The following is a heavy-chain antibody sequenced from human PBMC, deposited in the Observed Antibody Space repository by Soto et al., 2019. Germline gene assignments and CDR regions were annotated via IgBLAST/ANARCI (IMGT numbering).Heavy chain of an antibody. CDR1: AFTFSFAA. CDR2: IRYSGENT. Sequence: EVQLLESGGDLVQPGGSLRVSCAASAFTFSFAAMTWVRQAPGKGLEWVGLIRYSGENTYYADSVKGRFTISRDNSKDTLFLQMNSLRVEDTAIYYCAKDMELSDWGQGTLVTVSS. D-gene: IGHD1-7*01. CDR3: AKDMELSD. J-gene: IGHJ4*02. V-gene: IGHV3-23*01.